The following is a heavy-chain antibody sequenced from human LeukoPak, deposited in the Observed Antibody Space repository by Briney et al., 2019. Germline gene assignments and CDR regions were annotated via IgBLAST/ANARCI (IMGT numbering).Heavy chain of an antibody. CDR2: IKSKTDGGTT. CDR1: GFTFSNAW. V-gene: IGHV3-15*01. D-gene: IGHD6-13*01. CDR3: TTDIGYSSSWYYFDY. Sequence: PGGSLRLSCAASGFTFSNAWMSWVRQAPGKGLEWVGRIKSKTDGGTTDYAAPVKGRFTISRDDSKNTLYLQMNSLKTEDTAVYYCTTDIGYSSSWYYFDYWGQGTLVTVSS. J-gene: IGHJ4*02.